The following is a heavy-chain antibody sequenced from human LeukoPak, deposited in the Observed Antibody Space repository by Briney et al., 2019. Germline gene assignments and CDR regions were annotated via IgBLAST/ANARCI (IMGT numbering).Heavy chain of an antibody. CDR3: AKDVAPDSGWDLDY. CDR1: GFTFSSYW. CDR2: IKQDASEK. V-gene: IGHV3-7*03. J-gene: IGHJ4*02. D-gene: IGHD6-19*01. Sequence: GSLRLSCAASGFTFSSYWMNWVRQAPGKGLEWVANIKQDASEKYYVDSVKGRFTISRDNAKNSLYLQMNSLRAEDTAVYYCAKDVAPDSGWDLDYWGQGTLVTVSS.